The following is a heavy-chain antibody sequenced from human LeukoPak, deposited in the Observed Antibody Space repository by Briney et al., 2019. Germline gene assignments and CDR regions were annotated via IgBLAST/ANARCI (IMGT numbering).Heavy chain of an antibody. CDR1: GFTFSSYA. J-gene: IGHJ6*02. CDR3: AKRRYSSSWSYYYGMDV. D-gene: IGHD6-13*01. V-gene: IGHV3-23*01. CDR2: ISGSGGST. Sequence: AGGSLRLSCAASGFTFSSYAMTWVRQAPGKGLEWVSEISGSGGSTYYADSVKGRFTISRDNSKNTLYLQMNSLRAEDTAVYYCAKRRYSSSWSYYYGMDVWGQGTTVTVSS.